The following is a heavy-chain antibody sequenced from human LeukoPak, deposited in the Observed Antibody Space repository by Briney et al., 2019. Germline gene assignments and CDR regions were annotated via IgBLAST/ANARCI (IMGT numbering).Heavy chain of an antibody. CDR3: ARHRDSGYDRRAFDY. Sequence: SKTLSLTCTVSGGSSSYYYWSWIRQPPGKGLEWIGYIYYSGSTNYNPSLKSRVTISVDTSKNQFSLKLSSVTAADTAVYYCARHRDSGYDRRAFDYWGQGTLVTVSS. V-gene: IGHV4-59*08. J-gene: IGHJ4*02. CDR1: GGSSSYYY. D-gene: IGHD5-12*01. CDR2: IYYSGST.